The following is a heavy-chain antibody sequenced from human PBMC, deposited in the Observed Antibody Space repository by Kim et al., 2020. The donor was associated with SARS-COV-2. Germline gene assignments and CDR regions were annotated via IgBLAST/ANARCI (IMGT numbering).Heavy chain of an antibody. D-gene: IGHD4-4*01. CDR2: INPSGGST. CDR1: GYTFTNYY. J-gene: IGHJ4*02. Sequence: ASVKVSCKASGYTFTNYYIHWVRQAPGQGLEWMGVINPSGGSTTYAQKFQGRVTMTRDTSTSTVYMDLSSLRSEDTAVYYCARYSNYWTAFDYWGQGTLVTVSS. V-gene: IGHV1-46*01. CDR3: ARYSNYWTAFDY.